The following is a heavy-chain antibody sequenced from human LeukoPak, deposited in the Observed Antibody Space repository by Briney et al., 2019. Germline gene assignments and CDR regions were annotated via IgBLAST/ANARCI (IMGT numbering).Heavy chain of an antibody. Sequence: GGSLRLSCAASGLTFGSYWMHWVRQAPGKGLVWVSRINTDGSSISDADSVRGRVTISRDNAKNTLYLQMNSLSAEDTAVYYCARAGYCSGGSCDFDYWGQGTQV. CDR3: ARAGYCSGGSCDFDY. CDR2: INTDGSSI. D-gene: IGHD2-15*01. CDR1: GLTFGSYW. V-gene: IGHV3-74*01. J-gene: IGHJ4*02.